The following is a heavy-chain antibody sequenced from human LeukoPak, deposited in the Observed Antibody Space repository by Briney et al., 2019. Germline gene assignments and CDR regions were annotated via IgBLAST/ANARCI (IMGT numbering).Heavy chain of an antibody. J-gene: IGHJ6*02. CDR2: ISYDGSNK. CDR3: ARDLVRRGRFVLRFLEWLFLCGMDV. CDR1: GFTFSSYA. D-gene: IGHD3-3*01. Sequence: PGRSLRLSCEASGFTFSSYAMHWVRQAPGKGLEWVAVISYDGSNKYYADSVKGRFTISRDNSKNTLYLQMNSLRAEDTAVYYCARDLVRRGRFVLRFLEWLFLCGMDVWGQGTTVTVSS. V-gene: IGHV3-30-3*01.